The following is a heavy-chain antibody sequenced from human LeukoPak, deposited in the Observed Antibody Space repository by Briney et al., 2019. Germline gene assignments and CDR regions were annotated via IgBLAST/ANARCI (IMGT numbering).Heavy chain of an antibody. D-gene: IGHD6-19*01. CDR3: AKQAGSSGWYGPLDY. Sequence: RGSLRLSCAASGFTFSSYAMSWVRQAPGKGLEWVSAISGSGGSTYYADSVKGRFTISRDNSKNTLYLQMNSLRAEDTAVYYCAKQAGSSGWYGPLDYWGQGTLVTVSS. J-gene: IGHJ4*02. CDR2: ISGSGGST. CDR1: GFTFSSYA. V-gene: IGHV3-23*01.